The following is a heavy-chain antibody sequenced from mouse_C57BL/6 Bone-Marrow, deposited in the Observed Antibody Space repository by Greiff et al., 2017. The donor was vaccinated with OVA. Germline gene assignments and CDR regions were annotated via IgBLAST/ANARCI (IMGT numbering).Heavy chain of an antibody. CDR2: ISSGGSYT. Sequence: EVQGVESGGDLVKPGGSLKLSCAASGFTFSSYGMSWVRQTPDKRLEWVATISSGGSYTYYPDSVKGRFTISRDNAKNTLYRQMSSLKSEDTAMYYCARHWGYGSWFAYWGQGTLVTVSA. V-gene: IGHV5-6*01. D-gene: IGHD2-2*01. CDR1: GFTFSSYG. J-gene: IGHJ3*01. CDR3: ARHWGYGSWFAY.